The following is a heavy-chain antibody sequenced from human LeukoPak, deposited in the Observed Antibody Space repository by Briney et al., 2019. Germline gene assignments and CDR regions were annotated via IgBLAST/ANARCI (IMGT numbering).Heavy chain of an antibody. CDR3: ARGATMVRGGEDWFDP. V-gene: IGHV1-69*04. CDR2: IIPILGIA. J-gene: IGHJ5*02. D-gene: IGHD3-10*01. CDR1: GGTFSSYA. Sequence: SVKVSCKASGGTFSSYAISWVRQAPGQGLEWMGRIIPILGIANYAQKFQGRVTITADKSTSTAYMELSSLRSEDTAVYYCARGATMVRGGEDWFDPWGQGTLVTVSS.